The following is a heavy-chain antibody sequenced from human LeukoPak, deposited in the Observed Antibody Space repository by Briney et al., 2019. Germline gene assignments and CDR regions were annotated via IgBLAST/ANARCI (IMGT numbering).Heavy chain of an antibody. CDR3: ARGPPPMVRGVTNDY. J-gene: IGHJ4*02. V-gene: IGHV4-34*01. CDR2: INHSGST. Sequence: SETLSLTCAVYGGSFSGYYWSWIRQPPGKGLEWIGEINHSGSTNYNPSLKSRVTIPVDTSKNQFSLKPSSETAADTAVYYCARGPPPMVRGVTNDYWGQGTLVTVSS. D-gene: IGHD3-10*01. CDR1: GGSFSGYY.